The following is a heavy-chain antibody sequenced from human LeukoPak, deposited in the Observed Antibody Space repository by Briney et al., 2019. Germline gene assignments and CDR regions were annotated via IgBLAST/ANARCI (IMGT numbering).Heavy chain of an antibody. V-gene: IGHV4-61*02. CDR3: ATLPLDSSFDP. CDR1: GDSISSGDYY. J-gene: IGHJ5*02. Sequence: SQTLSLTCTVSGDSISSGDYYWSWIRQPAGKGLEWIGRISSSGSTYYNPSLKSRVTISVDTSKDQFSLKLSSVTAADTAVYYCATLPLDSSFDPWGQGTLVTVSS. CDR2: ISSSGST. D-gene: IGHD3/OR15-3a*01.